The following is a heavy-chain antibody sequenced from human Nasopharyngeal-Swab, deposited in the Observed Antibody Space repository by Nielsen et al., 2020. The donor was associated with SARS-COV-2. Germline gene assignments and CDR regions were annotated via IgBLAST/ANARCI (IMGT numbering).Heavy chain of an antibody. CDR1: GCTFSSYA. V-gene: IGHV1-69*06. CDR2: IIPIFGTA. D-gene: IGHD3-16*01. CDR3: ARGRSNYDYVWGSPRTAFDI. J-gene: IGHJ3*02. Sequence: SVKVSCKASGCTFSSYAISWVRQAPGQGLEWMGGIIPIFGTANYAQKFQGRVTITADKSTSTAYMELSSLRSDDTAVYYCARGRSNYDYVWGSPRTAFDIWGQGTMVTVSS.